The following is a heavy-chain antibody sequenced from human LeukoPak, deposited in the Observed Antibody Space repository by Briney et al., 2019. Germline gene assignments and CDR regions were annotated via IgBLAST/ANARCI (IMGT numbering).Heavy chain of an antibody. CDR1: GFTFSNYA. J-gene: IGHJ4*02. V-gene: IGHV3-9*01. CDR2: ISWNSGSI. Sequence: QPGASLRLSCAASGFTFSNYAMSWVRQAPGKGLEWVSGISWNSGSIGYADSVKGRFTISRDNAKNSLYLQMNSLRAEDTALYYCAKVHNGYSSGFDYWGQGTLVTVSS. CDR3: AKVHNGYSSGFDY. D-gene: IGHD6-19*01.